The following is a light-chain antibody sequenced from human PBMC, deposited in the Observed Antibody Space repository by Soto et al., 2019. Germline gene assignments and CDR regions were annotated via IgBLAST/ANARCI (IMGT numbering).Light chain of an antibody. CDR1: QSFSSAY. CDR3: HLYGSPWT. V-gene: IGKV3-20*01. CDR2: DSS. Sequence: IVLTQSPGTLYLSPGETATLSCRASQSFSSAYVAWYQQKPGQAPRLLIYDSSNRATGIPDRFSGSGSGTDFTLIISRMEPEDFAVYYCHLYGSPWTFCPGTKVDIK. J-gene: IGKJ1*01.